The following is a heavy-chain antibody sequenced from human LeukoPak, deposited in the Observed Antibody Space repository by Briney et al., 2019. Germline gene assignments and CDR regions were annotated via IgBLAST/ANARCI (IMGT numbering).Heavy chain of an antibody. CDR3: ARHKGGYSGYDSHDY. V-gene: IGHV4-59*08. J-gene: IGHJ4*02. CDR1: GGSISSYY. CDR2: IYYSGST. D-gene: IGHD5-12*01. Sequence: SETLSLTCTVSGGSISSYYWSWIRQPPGKGLEWIGYIYYSGSTNYNPSLKSRVTISVDTSKNQFSLKLSSVTAADTAVYYCARHKGGYSGYDSHDYWGQGTLVTVSS.